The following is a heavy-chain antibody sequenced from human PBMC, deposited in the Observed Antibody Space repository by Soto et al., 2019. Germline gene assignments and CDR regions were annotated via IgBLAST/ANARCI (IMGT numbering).Heavy chain of an antibody. CDR3: AKDRSPGATTWNVY. CDR1: GFIFSSSA. CDR2: ISGSGVSK. D-gene: IGHD1-26*01. Sequence: QPGGSLRLSCVVSGFIFSSSAMNWVRQAPGKGLECVSTISGSGVSKYYADSVKGRFTISRDNSNNTVSLQMNSLRAEDAAVYYCAKDRSPGATTWNVYWGQGTLVTVSS. V-gene: IGHV3-23*01. J-gene: IGHJ4*02.